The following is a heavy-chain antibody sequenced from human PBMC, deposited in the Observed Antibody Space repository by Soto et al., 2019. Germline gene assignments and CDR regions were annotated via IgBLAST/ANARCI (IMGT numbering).Heavy chain of an antibody. J-gene: IGHJ6*02. CDR3: ARARTYLYYGDYYYGMDV. CDR1: GGSISSYY. CDR2: IYYSGST. Sequence: SETLSLTCTVSGGSISSYYWSWIRQPPGKGLEWIGYIYYSGSTNYNPSLKSRVTISVDTSKNQFSLKLSSVTAADTAVYYCARARTYLYYGDYYYGMDVWGQGTTVTVSS. D-gene: IGHD2-8*01. V-gene: IGHV4-59*01.